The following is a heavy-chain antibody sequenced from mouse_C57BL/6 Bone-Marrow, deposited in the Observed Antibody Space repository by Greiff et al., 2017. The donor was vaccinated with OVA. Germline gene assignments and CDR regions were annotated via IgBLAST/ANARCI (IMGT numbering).Heavy chain of an antibody. V-gene: IGHV1-50*01. J-gene: IGHJ3*01. D-gene: IGHD3-2*02. CDR1: GYTFTSYW. CDR3: ARSGAAQATGFAY. CDR2: IDPSDSYT. Sequence: QVQLQQPGAELVKPGASVKLSCKASGYTFTSYWMQWVKQRPGQGLEWIGEIDPSDSYTNYNQKFKGNATLTVDTSSSTAYMQLSSLTSEDSAVYYCARSGAAQATGFAYWGQGTLVTVSA.